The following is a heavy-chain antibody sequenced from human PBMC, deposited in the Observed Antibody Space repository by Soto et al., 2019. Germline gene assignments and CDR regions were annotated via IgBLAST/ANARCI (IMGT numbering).Heavy chain of an antibody. D-gene: IGHD1-26*01. V-gene: IGHV1-18*01. Sequence: ASVKVSCKASGYTFTSYGISCVRQAPGQGLEWMGWISAYNGNTNYAQKLQGRVTMTTDTSTSTAYMELRSLRSDDTAVYYCVSGSYYYGAFDIWGQGTMVTVSS. CDR1: GYTFTSYG. CDR2: ISAYNGNT. J-gene: IGHJ3*02. CDR3: VSGSYYYGAFDI.